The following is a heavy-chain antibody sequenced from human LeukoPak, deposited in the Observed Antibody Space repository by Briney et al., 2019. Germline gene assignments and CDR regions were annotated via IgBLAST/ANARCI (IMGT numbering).Heavy chain of an antibody. V-gene: IGHV3-23*01. D-gene: IGHD3-3*01. CDR2: INGSGGST. Sequence: GGALRLSCAASGFTFCSYAMSWVRPAPGKGLGWGSAINGSGGSTYYADSVKGRFTISRDNSKNTLYLQMNSLRAEDTAVYYCAKGPSYYDFWSGRRDFDYWGQGTLVTVSS. CDR3: AKGPSYYDFWSGRRDFDY. J-gene: IGHJ4*02. CDR1: GFTFCSYA.